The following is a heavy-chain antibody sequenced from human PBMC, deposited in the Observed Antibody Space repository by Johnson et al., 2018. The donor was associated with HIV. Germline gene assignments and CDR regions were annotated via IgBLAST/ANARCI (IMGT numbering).Heavy chain of an antibody. J-gene: IGHJ3*02. CDR1: GFTFSSYG. Sequence: QVQLVESGGGVVQPGGSLRLSCAASGFTFSSYGMHWVRQAPGKGLERVAVISYDGSNKYYADSVKGRFTISRDKSKNTLYLQINSLRSEATAVDYCARGSGGRTGGDSDAFDIWCPGTIVTLSS. V-gene: IGHV3-30*19. CDR3: ARGSGGRTGGDSDAFDI. CDR2: ISYDGSNK. D-gene: IGHD4-17*01.